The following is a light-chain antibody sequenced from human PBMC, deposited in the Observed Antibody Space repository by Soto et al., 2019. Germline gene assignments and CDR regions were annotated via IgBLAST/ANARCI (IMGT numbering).Light chain of an antibody. J-gene: IGKJ2*01. Sequence: MVMTQSPAIVSVSPGERATLSCRASQSVSNNYLAWYQQIPGQTPRLLISGASTRATTIPVRFSGSGSGTEFTLTISCLQSEDFAVYYCPQYDDGPYTFGQGTKVDIK. CDR2: GAS. CDR3: PQYDDGPYT. V-gene: IGKV3-15*01. CDR1: QSVSNN.